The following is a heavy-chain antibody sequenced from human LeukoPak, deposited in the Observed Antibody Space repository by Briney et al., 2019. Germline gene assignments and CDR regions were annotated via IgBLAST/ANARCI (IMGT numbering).Heavy chain of an antibody. V-gene: IGHV4-59*12. D-gene: IGHD2-2*01. CDR2: IYYSGST. CDR1: GGSISSYY. Sequence: SETLSLTCTVSGGSISSYYWSWIRQPPGKGLEWIGYIYYSGSTNYNPSLKSRVTISVDTSKNQFSLKLSSVAAADTAVYYCARGRCSSTSCYVIRGMDVWGQGTTVTVSS. CDR3: ARGRCSSTSCYVIRGMDV. J-gene: IGHJ6*02.